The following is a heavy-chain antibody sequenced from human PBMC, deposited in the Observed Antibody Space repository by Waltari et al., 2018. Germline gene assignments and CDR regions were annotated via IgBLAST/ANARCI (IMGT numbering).Heavy chain of an antibody. V-gene: IGHV1-69*05. CDR2: LLPIFGTA. D-gene: IGHD1-1*01. CDR3: ALDTRGTHELGIDV. CDR1: GGTFSSYG. Sequence: QGQLVQPRAEVKKPVSSVRVSCKASGGTFSSYGVSWLRRGLGEGVEWKEGLLPIFGTANYAQEFQGRVTITTDESTSTAYMGLRSLSSEDTDVYYCALDTRGTHELGIDVWGQGTTVTVSS. J-gene: IGHJ6*02.